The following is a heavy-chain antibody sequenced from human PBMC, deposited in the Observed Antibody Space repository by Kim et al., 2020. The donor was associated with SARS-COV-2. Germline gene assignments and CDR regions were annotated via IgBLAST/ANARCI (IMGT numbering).Heavy chain of an antibody. Sequence: PGSVKGRFTISRENAKNSLYLQMNSLRAGDTAVYYCARTRGSSYYYGMDVWGQGTTVTVSS. CDR3: ARTRGSSYYYGMDV. V-gene: IGHV3-13*01. D-gene: IGHD6-6*01. J-gene: IGHJ6*02.